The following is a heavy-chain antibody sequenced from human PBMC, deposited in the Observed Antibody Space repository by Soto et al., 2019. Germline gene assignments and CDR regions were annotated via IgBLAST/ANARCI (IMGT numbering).Heavy chain of an antibody. J-gene: IGHJ4*02. D-gene: IGHD5-12*01. V-gene: IGHV3-48*02. CDR2: ISSSSSTI. CDR3: ARDPEGDSGYDSPFFDY. Sequence: GESLKISCAASGFTFSSYSMNWVRQAPGKGLEWVSYISSSSSTIYYADSVKGRFTISRDNAKNSLYLQMNSLRDEDTAVYYCARDPEGDSGYDSPFFDYWGQGTLVTVSS. CDR1: GFTFSSYS.